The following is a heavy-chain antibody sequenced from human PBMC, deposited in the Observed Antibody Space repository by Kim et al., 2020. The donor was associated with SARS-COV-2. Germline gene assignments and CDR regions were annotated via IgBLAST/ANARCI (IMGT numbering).Heavy chain of an antibody. D-gene: IGHD6-19*01. J-gene: IGHJ4*02. CDR1: GYTFSSYG. CDR2: LNAYNGNT. V-gene: IGHV1-18*01. CDR3: ARQVAVAGLDY. Sequence: ASVKVSCKTYGYTFSSYGISWVRQAPGQGLEWMGWLNAYNGNTDSAQRFQDRVTMTTDTTTSTAYMELRGLTLDDTAMYYCARQVAVAGLDYWGQGSLVT.